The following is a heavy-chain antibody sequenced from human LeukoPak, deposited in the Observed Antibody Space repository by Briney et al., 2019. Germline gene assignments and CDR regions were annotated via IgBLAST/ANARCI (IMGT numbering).Heavy chain of an antibody. J-gene: IGHJ4*02. Sequence: GASVKVSCKASGYTFTSYGISWVRQAPGQGLEWMGWISAYNGNTNYAQKLQGRVTMTTDTSTSTAYMELRSLRSDDTAMYYCARGGNVVRQLVREPYYFDYWGQGTLVTVSS. V-gene: IGHV1-18*01. CDR3: ARGGNVVRQLVREPYYFDY. D-gene: IGHD6-13*01. CDR1: GYTFTSYG. CDR2: ISAYNGNT.